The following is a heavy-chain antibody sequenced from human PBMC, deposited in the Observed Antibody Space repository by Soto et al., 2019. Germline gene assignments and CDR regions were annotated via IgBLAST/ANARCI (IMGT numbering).Heavy chain of an antibody. CDR1: GGTFSSYA. D-gene: IGHD2-2*02. CDR3: ARRAVAAIPSGYYYGMDV. J-gene: IGHJ6*02. Sequence: GASVKVSCKASGGTFSSYAISWVRQAPGQGLEWMGGIIPIFGTANYAQKFQGRVTITADESTSTAYMELSSLRSEDTAVYYCARRAVAAIPSGYYYGMDVWGQGTTVTVYS. CDR2: IIPIFGTA. V-gene: IGHV1-69*13.